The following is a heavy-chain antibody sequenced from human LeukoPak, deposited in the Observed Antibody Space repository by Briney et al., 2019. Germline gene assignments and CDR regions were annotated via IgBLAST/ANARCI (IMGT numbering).Heavy chain of an antibody. D-gene: IGHD5-24*01. J-gene: IGHJ1*01. CDR3: ARDQLWKWIDGYNEYFQH. Sequence: ASVKVSCKASGYTFTGYYMHWVRQAPGQGLEWMGWINPNSGGTNYAQKLQGRVTMTTDTSTSTAYMELRSLRSDDTAVYYCARDQLWKWIDGYNEYFQHWGQGTLVTVSS. CDR2: INPNSGGT. V-gene: IGHV1-2*02. CDR1: GYTFTGYY.